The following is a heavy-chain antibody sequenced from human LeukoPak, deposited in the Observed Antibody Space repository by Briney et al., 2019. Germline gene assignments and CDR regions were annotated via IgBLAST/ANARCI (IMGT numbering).Heavy chain of an antibody. CDR2: IYHSGST. CDR3: ARAPGLYDYVWGSYRYYFDY. Sequence: SETLSLTCAVYGGSFSGYYWSWNRQPPGKGLEWVGEIYHSGSTNYNPSLKSRVTISVDKSKNQFSLKLSSVTAADTAVYYCARAPGLYDYVWGSYRYYFDYWGQGTLVSVSS. J-gene: IGHJ4*02. D-gene: IGHD3-16*02. V-gene: IGHV4-34*01. CDR1: GGSFSGYY.